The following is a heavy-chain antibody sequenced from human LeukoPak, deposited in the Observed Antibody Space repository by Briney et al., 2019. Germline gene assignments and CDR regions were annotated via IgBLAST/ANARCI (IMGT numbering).Heavy chain of an antibody. V-gene: IGHV3-23*01. D-gene: IGHD2-2*01. CDR1: GFTFSSYA. Sequence: SGGSLRLSCAASGFTFSSYAMSWVRQAPGKGLEWVSSISGSGDNTYYAASVKGQFTVSRDSSKSTLYLQMNSLRAEDTAVYYCAKNIATVVPAAMTTYYFDYWGQGTLVTVSS. CDR2: ISGSGDNT. J-gene: IGHJ4*02. CDR3: AKNIATVVPAAMTTYYFDY.